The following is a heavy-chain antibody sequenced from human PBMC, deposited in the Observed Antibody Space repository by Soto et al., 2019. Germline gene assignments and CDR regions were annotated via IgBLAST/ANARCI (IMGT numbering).Heavy chain of an antibody. V-gene: IGHV3-23*01. CDR3: GTVFEH. CDR2: ISGSGDNT. CDR1: GFIFSNYA. J-gene: IGHJ4*02. Sequence: GGSLRLSCAASGFIFSNYAMSWVRQAPGKGLEWVSAISGSGDNTHYADSVKGRFTISRDNSKNTLYLQMNSLRVEDTAMYYCGTVFEHWGQGIPVTVSS.